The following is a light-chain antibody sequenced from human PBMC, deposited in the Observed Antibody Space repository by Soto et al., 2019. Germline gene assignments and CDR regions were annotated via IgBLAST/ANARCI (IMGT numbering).Light chain of an antibody. Sequence: QSVLTQPASVSGSPGQSITLSCTGSSSDIGGFNYVSWYQQHPGKAPQLMIFDVSDRPSGVSNRFSGSKSGNTASLTISGLQAEDEADYYFSSFTITNTCVFGTGTKLTVL. CDR1: SSDIGGFNY. J-gene: IGLJ1*01. V-gene: IGLV2-14*01. CDR3: SSFTITNTCV. CDR2: DVS.